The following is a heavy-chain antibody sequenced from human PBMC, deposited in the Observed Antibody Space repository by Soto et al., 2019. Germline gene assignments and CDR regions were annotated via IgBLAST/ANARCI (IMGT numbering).Heavy chain of an antibody. J-gene: IGHJ6*03. CDR3: ARLGPHPLQVTSYYMDV. Sequence: SETLYLTCTVSGGSISSYYWSWIRQPPGKGLEWIGYIYYSGSTNYNPSLKSRVTISVDTSKNQFSLKLSSVTAADTAVYYCARLGPHPLQVTSYYMDVWGKGTTVTVSS. V-gene: IGHV4-59*08. CDR1: GGSISSYY. CDR2: IYYSGST. D-gene: IGHD1-1*01.